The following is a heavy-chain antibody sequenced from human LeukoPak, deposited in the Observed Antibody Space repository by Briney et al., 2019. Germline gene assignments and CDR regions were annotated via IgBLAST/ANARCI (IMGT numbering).Heavy chain of an antibody. J-gene: IGHJ4*02. D-gene: IGHD4-17*01. V-gene: IGHV3-66*01. Sequence: PGGSLRLSCAASGFNVSVNYVSWVRQAPGKGLEWVSVIYSGGSTYYADSVKGRFTISRDNSKNTLYLQMNSLRAEDTAVYYCARVRSPDDYGDPLLHYWGQGTLVSVSS. CDR1: GFNVSVNY. CDR2: IYSGGST. CDR3: ARVRSPDDYGDPLLHY.